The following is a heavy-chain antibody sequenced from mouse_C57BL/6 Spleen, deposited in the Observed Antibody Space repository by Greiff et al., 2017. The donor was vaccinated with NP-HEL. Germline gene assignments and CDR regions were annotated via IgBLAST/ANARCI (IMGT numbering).Heavy chain of an antibody. Sequence: EVQLVESGGDLVKPGGSLKLSCAASGFTFSSYGMSWVRQTPDKRLEWVATISSGGSYTYYPDSVKGRFTISRDNAKNTLYLQMSSLKSEDTAMYYCARPIYYYGMGAMDYWGQGTSVTVSS. D-gene: IGHD1-1*01. CDR1: GFTFSSYG. V-gene: IGHV5-6*01. J-gene: IGHJ4*01. CDR3: ARPIYYYGMGAMDY. CDR2: ISSGGSYT.